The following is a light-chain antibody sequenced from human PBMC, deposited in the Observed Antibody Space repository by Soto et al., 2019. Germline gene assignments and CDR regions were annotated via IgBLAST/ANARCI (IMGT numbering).Light chain of an antibody. CDR2: EVS. V-gene: IGLV2-14*01. J-gene: IGLJ1*01. CDR3: SSFSSSSTLYV. Sequence: QSALAQPASVSGSPGQSITISCTGTSSDVGGHHYVSWYQQHPGKAPKVIIYEVSDRPSGVSGRFSGSKSGNTASLTISGLQAEDEADYYCSSFSSSSTLYVFGTGTKVTVL. CDR1: SSDVGGHHY.